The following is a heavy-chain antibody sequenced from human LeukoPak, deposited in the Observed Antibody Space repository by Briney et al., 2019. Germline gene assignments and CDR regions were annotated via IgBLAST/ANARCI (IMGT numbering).Heavy chain of an antibody. V-gene: IGHV3-23*01. Sequence: PGGSLRLSCAASGFTFSSTAMFWVRRAPGKGLEWVSDISGRGDYTNYADSVKGRFIITRDNSKNTLYLQMNSLRGEDTAVYYCAKREAPYYFDYWGQGNLVTVSS. CDR1: GFTFSSTA. CDR3: AKREAPYYFDY. CDR2: ISGRGDYT. J-gene: IGHJ4*02. D-gene: IGHD1-26*01.